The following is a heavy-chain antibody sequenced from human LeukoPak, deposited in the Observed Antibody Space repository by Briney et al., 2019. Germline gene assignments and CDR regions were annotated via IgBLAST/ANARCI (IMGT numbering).Heavy chain of an antibody. CDR2: ISSSSSYI. Sequence: GGSLRLSCAASGFTFSSYSMNWVRQAPGKGLEWVSSISSSSSYIYYADSVKGRFTISRDNAKNSLYLQMNSLRAEDTAVYYCARSYSGHGYGLDYWGQGTLVTVSS. J-gene: IGHJ4*02. CDR3: ARSYSGHGYGLDY. D-gene: IGHD5-12*01. CDR1: GFTFSSYS. V-gene: IGHV3-21*01.